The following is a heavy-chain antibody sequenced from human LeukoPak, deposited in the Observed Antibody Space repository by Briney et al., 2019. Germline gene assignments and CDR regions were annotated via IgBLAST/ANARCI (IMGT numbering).Heavy chain of an antibody. Sequence: ASVKVSRKASGGTFSSYAISWVRQAPGQGLEWMGGIIPIFGTANYAQKFQGRVTITADESTSTAYMELSSLRSEDTAVYYCAREATMVRGVITPWAFDYWGQGTLVTVSS. CDR3: AREATMVRGVITPWAFDY. J-gene: IGHJ4*02. CDR2: IIPIFGTA. CDR1: GGTFSSYA. V-gene: IGHV1-69*13. D-gene: IGHD3-10*01.